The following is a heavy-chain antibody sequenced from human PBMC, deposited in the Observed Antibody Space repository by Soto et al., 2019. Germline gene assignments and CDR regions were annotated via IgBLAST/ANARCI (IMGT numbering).Heavy chain of an antibody. V-gene: IGHV1-69*08. CDR3: ARDDQDYGDRKLFDY. J-gene: IGHJ4*02. CDR2: IIPILGIA. CDR1: GGTFSSYT. Sequence: QVQLVQSGAEVKKPGSSVKVSCKASGGTFSSYTISWVRQAPGQGLEWMGRIIPILGIANYAQKFQGRVTITADKSTSTAYMELSSLRSEDTAVYYCARDDQDYGDRKLFDYWGQGTLVTVSS. D-gene: IGHD4-17*01.